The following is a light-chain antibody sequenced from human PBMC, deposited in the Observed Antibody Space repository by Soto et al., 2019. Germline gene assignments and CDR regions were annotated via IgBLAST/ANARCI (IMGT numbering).Light chain of an antibody. J-gene: IGLJ3*02. CDR2: QVS. Sequence: QSALTQPPSVSGSPGQSVTMSCTGTRSDVGNYDLVSWYQQPPGTAPKLLIYQVSNRPSGVPDRFSGSKSGNTAFLTISGLQAEDEADYYCGLKTSSATWVFGGGTKVTVL. V-gene: IGLV2-18*01. CDR3: GLKTSSATWV. CDR1: RSDVGNYDL.